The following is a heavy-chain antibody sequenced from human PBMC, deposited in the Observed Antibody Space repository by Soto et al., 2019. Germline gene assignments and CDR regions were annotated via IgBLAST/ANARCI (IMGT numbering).Heavy chain of an antibody. J-gene: IGHJ3*02. Sequence: ASVKVSCKASGYTFTSYDINWVRQATGQGLEWMGWMNPNSGNTGYAQKFQGRVTMTRNTSISTAYMELSSLRSEDTAVYYCARAHVVRGVIADDAFDIWGQGTMVTVSS. CDR3: ARAHVVRGVIADDAFDI. V-gene: IGHV1-8*01. CDR2: MNPNSGNT. D-gene: IGHD3-10*01. CDR1: GYTFTSYD.